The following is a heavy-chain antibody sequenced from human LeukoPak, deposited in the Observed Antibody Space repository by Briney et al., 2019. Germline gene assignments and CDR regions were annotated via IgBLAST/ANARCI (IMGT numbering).Heavy chain of an antibody. D-gene: IGHD6-13*01. CDR3: ARESGYSWFDP. V-gene: IGHV4-4*07. Sequence: PSETLSLTCTVSGGSISSYYWSWIRQPAGKGLELIGRIHISGSTNYNPSLKSRVTVSVDTSKNQFSLKLSSVTAADTAMYYCARESGYSWFDPWGQGTLVTVSS. J-gene: IGHJ5*02. CDR1: GGSISSYY. CDR2: IHISGST.